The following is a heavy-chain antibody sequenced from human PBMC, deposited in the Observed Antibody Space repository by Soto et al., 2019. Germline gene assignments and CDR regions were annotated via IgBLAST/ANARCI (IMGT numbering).Heavy chain of an antibody. CDR3: ARESGGATATLGYYYFYMDV. CDR2: ISAYNGNT. Sequence: ASVKVSCKASGYTFTSYGISWVRQAPGQGLEWMGWISAYNGNTNYAQKLQGRVTMTTDTSTSTAYMELSSLRSDDTAVYYCARESGGATATLGYYYFYMDVWGKGTTVTVSS. D-gene: IGHD5-12*01. V-gene: IGHV1-18*01. J-gene: IGHJ6*03. CDR1: GYTFTSYG.